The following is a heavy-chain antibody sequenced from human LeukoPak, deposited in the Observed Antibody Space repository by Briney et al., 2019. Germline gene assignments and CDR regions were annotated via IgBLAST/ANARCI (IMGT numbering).Heavy chain of an antibody. D-gene: IGHD2-2*01. V-gene: IGHV1-3*03. CDR3: ARAKCSSTSCYAWFDP. J-gene: IGHJ5*02. CDR1: GYTFTSYA. CDR2: INAGNGNT. Sequence: ASVKVSCKASGYTFTSYAMHWVRQAPGQRLEWMGWINAGNGNTKYSQEFQGRVTITRDTSASTAYMELSSLRSEDMAVYCCARAKCSSTSCYAWFDPWVQGTLVTVSS.